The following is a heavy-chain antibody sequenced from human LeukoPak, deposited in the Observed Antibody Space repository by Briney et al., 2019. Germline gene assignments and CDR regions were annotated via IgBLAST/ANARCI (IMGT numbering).Heavy chain of an antibody. CDR3: ARESLLIAAPFDY. J-gene: IGHJ4*02. CDR2: ISTDGSST. Sequence: GGSLRLSCAASGFTFSSYWMHWVRQAPGKGLVWVSRISTDGSSTSYADSVKGRFTISRDNAKNTLYLQMNSLRAEDTAVYYCARESLLIAAPFDYWGQGTLVTVSS. D-gene: IGHD6-6*01. V-gene: IGHV3-74*01. CDR1: GFTFSSYW.